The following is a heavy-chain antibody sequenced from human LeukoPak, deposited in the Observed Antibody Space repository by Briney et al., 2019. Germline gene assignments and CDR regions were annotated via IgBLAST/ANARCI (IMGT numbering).Heavy chain of an antibody. J-gene: IGHJ5*02. CDR3: AREQHREGYFP. CDR1: GGSISSYY. CDR2: IYYSGST. Sequence: SETLSLTCTVSGGSISSYYWSWIRQPPGKGLEWIGYIYYSGSTNYNPSLKSRVTISVDTSKNQFSLKLSSVTAADTAVYYCAREQHREGYFPWGQGTLVTVSS. D-gene: IGHD3-22*01. V-gene: IGHV4-59*13.